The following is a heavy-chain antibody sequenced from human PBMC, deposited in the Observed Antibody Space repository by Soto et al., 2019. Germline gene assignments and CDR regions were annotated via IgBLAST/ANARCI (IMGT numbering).Heavy chain of an antibody. CDR1: GGSISSGGYY. D-gene: IGHD5-18*01. CDR2: IYYSGIT. J-gene: IGHJ5*02. Sequence: PSETLSLTCTVSGGSISSGGYYWSWSRQHPGKGLEWIGYIYYSGITYYNPSLKSRVTISVDTSKNQFSLKLSSVTAADTAVYYCARGRRGYSYGLFDPWGQGTLVPVSS. CDR3: ARGRRGYSYGLFDP. V-gene: IGHV4-31*03.